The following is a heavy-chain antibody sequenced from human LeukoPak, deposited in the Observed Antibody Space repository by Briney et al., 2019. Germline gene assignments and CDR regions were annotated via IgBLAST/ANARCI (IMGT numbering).Heavy chain of an antibody. CDR3: AKPPGGVRDVYYFDY. CDR1: GFTFSSYA. Sequence: GGFLRLSCAASGFTFSSYAMSWVRQAPGKGLEWVSAISGSGGSTYYADSVKGRFTISRDNSKNTLYLQMNSLRAEDTAVYYCAKPPGGVRDVYYFDYWGQGTLVTVSS. J-gene: IGHJ4*02. V-gene: IGHV3-23*01. D-gene: IGHD3-10*01. CDR2: ISGSGGST.